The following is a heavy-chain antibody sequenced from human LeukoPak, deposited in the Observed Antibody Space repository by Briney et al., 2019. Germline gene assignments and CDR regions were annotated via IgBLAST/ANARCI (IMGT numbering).Heavy chain of an antibody. J-gene: IGHJ4*02. Sequence: SETLSLTCTVSGGSISSYYWSWIRQPAGKGLEWIGRIYTSGSTNYNPSLKSRVTMSVDTSKNQFSLKLSPVTAADTAVYYCARDRALWYDYGILDYWGQGTLVTVSS. V-gene: IGHV4-4*07. D-gene: IGHD4-17*01. CDR2: IYTSGST. CDR3: ARDRALWYDYGILDY. CDR1: GGSISSYY.